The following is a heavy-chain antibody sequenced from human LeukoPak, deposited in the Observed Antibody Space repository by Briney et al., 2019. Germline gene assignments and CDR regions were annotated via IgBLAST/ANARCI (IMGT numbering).Heavy chain of an antibody. CDR3: ARRFGTEAVVPAVWEITPNFDY. J-gene: IGHJ4*02. CDR2: VYGGDSDT. Sequence: PGESLKISCKGSGYRFTNYWIGWVRQMPGKGLEWMGIVYGGDSDTRYSPSFQGQVTISADKSISTAYLQWSSLKASDTAMYYCARRFGTEAVVPAVWEITPNFDYWGQGTLVTVSS. V-gene: IGHV5-51*01. CDR1: GYRFTNYW. D-gene: IGHD2-2*01.